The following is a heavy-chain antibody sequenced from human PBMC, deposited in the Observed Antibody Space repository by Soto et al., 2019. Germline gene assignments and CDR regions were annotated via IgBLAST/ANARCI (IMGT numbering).Heavy chain of an antibody. CDR1: EYTFTDYA. Sequence: QVHLVQSGAGLTKPGASVKLSCKASEYTFTDYAMHWVRQAPGQRPEWMGWINVANGNTKYSPKFQGRVTFTWDTSASTAYMEVSSVRSEDTAVYFCAREYFDMLTGYYSHEYWGQRTLVTVSS. CDR3: AREYFDMLTGYYSHEY. V-gene: IGHV1-3*01. D-gene: IGHD3-9*01. CDR2: INVANGNT. J-gene: IGHJ4*02.